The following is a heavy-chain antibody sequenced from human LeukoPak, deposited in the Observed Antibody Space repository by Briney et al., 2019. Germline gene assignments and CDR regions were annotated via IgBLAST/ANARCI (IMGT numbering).Heavy chain of an antibody. Sequence: PSETLSLTCAVYGGSFSGYYWSWIRQPPGKGLEWIGEINHSGSTNYNPSLKSRVTISVDTSKNQFSLKLSSVTAADTAVYYCARERFGYSYGLSDYFDYWGQGTLVTVSS. D-gene: IGHD5-18*01. CDR3: ARERFGYSYGLSDYFDY. CDR1: GGSFSGYY. CDR2: INHSGST. V-gene: IGHV4-34*01. J-gene: IGHJ4*02.